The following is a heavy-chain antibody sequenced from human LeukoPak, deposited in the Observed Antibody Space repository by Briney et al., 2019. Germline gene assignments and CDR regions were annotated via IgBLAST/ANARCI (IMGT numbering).Heavy chain of an antibody. Sequence: SETLSLTCTVSGGSISSSSYYWGWIRQPPGKGLEWIGSIYYSGSTYYTPSLKSRFTRSVDTSKNQFSLKLSSVTAADTAVYYCARDHYSNYEAYYYYMDVWGKGTTVTVSS. V-gene: IGHV4-39*07. CDR1: GGSISSSSYY. CDR3: ARDHYSNYEAYYYYMDV. J-gene: IGHJ6*03. D-gene: IGHD4-11*01. CDR2: IYYSGST.